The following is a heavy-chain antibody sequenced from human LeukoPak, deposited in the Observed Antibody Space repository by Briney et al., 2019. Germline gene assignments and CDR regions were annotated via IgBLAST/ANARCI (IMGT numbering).Heavy chain of an antibody. CDR1: GYTFTGYY. D-gene: IGHD3-3*01. J-gene: IGHJ4*02. V-gene: IGHV1-2*02. Sequence: ASVKVSCKASGYTFTGYYVHWVRQAPGQGLEWMGWINPNSGGTNYAQKLQGRVTMTTDTSTSTAYMELRSLRSDDTAVYYCARVAGTYYDFWSGYDFDYWGQGTLVTVSS. CDR3: ARVAGTYYDFWSGYDFDY. CDR2: INPNSGGT.